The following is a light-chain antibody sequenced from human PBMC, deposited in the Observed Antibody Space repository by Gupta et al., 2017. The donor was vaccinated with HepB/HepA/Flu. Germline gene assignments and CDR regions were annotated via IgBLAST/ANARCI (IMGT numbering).Light chain of an antibody. CDR2: TNI. CDR3: AAWYDTLKTVL. J-gene: IGLJ2*01. V-gene: IGLV1-44*01. CDR1: SSNIGSKL. Sequence: SVLTQPPHAHGPPVQWVTISCSGGSSNIGSKLVHWYQRLPRTAPRLLIYTNIQRSSGGLDRFSGSKSGTSSSLAISGLQSDDEADYYCAAWYDTLKTVLIGGGTKLTVL.